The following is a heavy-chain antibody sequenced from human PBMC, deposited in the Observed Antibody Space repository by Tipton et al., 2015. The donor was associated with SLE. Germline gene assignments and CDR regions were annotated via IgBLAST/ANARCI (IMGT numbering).Heavy chain of an antibody. CDR3: ARDSPTVAGTFDS. V-gene: IGHV4-34*10. J-gene: IGHJ4*02. Sequence: PGLVKPSETLSLTCAVYGGSFSGYYWSWIRQPPGKGLEWIGEINHGGSTNYNPALRSRAAMSVDTSKSQFSLKLTSVTAADTAVYYCARDSPTVAGTFDSWGQGTLVIVSA. D-gene: IGHD6-19*01. CDR1: GGSFSGYY. CDR2: INHGGST.